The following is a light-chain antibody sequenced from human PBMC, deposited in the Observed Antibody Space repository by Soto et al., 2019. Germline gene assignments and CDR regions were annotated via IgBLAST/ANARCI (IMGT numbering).Light chain of an antibody. Sequence: EIVLTQSPGTLSLSPGERATLSCRASQSVSSSYLAWYQQKPGQAPRLLIYGASSRATGIPDRFSGSGSGTDFTLTISRLEPEDFALYYCQQYGISPGTFGQGTKVDIK. CDR3: QQYGISPGT. J-gene: IGKJ1*01. CDR2: GAS. CDR1: QSVSSSY. V-gene: IGKV3-20*01.